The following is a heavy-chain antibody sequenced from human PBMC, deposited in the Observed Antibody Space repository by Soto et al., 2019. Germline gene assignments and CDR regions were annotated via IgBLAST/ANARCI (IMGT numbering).Heavy chain of an antibody. Sequence: EVQLVESGGGLVQPGRSLRLSCGASGFTFDDYAMHWVRQAPGKGLEWVSGISWNSGSIGYADSVKGRFTISRDNAKNSLYLQMNSLTPEDTALYYCAKDFSDIWDYRRDFDYWGQGTLVTVSS. V-gene: IGHV3-9*01. CDR3: AKDFSDIWDYRRDFDY. J-gene: IGHJ4*02. CDR1: GFTFDDYA. D-gene: IGHD1-7*01. CDR2: ISWNSGSI.